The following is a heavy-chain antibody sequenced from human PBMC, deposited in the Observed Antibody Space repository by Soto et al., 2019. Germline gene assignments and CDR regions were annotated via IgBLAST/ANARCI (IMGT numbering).Heavy chain of an antibody. CDR2: IYWDDDK. D-gene: IGHD1-1*01. Sequence: QSTLKESGPTLMKPTQTLTLTCTFSGFSLSTTAVGVGWIRQPPGKALECLAIIYWDDDKRYRPSLKSRLSITRDTSKNRVVLTVTNMDPMDTATYYCARYVAGTTGSAFDIWGQGTIVAVSS. CDR3: ARYVAGTTGSAFDI. CDR1: GFSLSTTAVG. V-gene: IGHV2-5*02. J-gene: IGHJ3*02.